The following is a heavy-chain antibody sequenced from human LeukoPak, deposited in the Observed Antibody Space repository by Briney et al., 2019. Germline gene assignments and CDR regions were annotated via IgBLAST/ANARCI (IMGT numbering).Heavy chain of an antibody. J-gene: IGHJ4*02. D-gene: IGHD1-26*01. CDR2: IYRGGRT. V-gene: IGHV3-53*01. Sequence: GGSLRLSCAASGFTVTSNYMNRVRQAPGKGLEWVSVIYRGGRTYYADSVRRRFTISRDSSNNTLYLEMNGLRVEDTAVYYFAREGATTSFDYWGQGTLVTVSS. CDR1: GFTVTSNY. CDR3: AREGATTSFDY.